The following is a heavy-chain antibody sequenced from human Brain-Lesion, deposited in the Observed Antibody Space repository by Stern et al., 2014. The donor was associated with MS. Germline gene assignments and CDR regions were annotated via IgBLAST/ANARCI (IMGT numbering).Heavy chain of an antibody. J-gene: IGHJ4*02. CDR2: ITWDGGST. V-gene: IGHV3-43D*03. D-gene: IGHD2-21*01. CDR1: GFTFDDYA. Sequence: QLGESGGVVVQPGGSLRLSCAASGFTFDDYAMHWVRQAPGKGLEWVSLITWDGGSTSYTDSVKGRFSISRDNRKSFLYLQMNSLRPEDTALYYCAGGLGFWGRGTLVTVSS. CDR3: AGGLGF.